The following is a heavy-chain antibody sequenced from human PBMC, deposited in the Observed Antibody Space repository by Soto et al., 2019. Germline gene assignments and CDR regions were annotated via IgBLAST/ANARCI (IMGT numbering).Heavy chain of an antibody. CDR2: ISSSSSYI. CDR1: GFTFSSYS. V-gene: IGHV3-21*01. CDR3: ARDYYDSSGYYERQDAEYFQH. D-gene: IGHD3-22*01. Sequence: PWGVPRLSCAASGFTFSSYSMNWVRQAPGKGLEWVSSISSSSSYIYYADSVKGRFTISRDNAKNSLYLQMNSLRAEDTAVYYCARDYYDSSGYYERQDAEYFQHWGQGTLVTVSS. J-gene: IGHJ1*01.